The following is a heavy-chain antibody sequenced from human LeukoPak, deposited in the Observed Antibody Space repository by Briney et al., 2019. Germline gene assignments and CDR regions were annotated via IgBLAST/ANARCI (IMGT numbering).Heavy chain of an antibody. D-gene: IGHD6-19*01. CDR2: ISRSGGST. J-gene: IGHJ4*02. Sequence: GGSLRLSCAASGFTFSSYAMSWVRQAPGKGLEWVSGISRSGGSTNYADSVKGRFTISRDNSKNTLYLQMNSLRAEDTAVYYCARDPDSSGFFDYWGQGTLVTVSS. V-gene: IGHV3-23*01. CDR3: ARDPDSSGFFDY. CDR1: GFTFSSYA.